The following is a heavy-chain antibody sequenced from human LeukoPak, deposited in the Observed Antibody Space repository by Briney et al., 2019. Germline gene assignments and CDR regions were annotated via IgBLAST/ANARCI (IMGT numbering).Heavy chain of an antibody. CDR3: RSADSSGYYSPDY. V-gene: IGHV4-61*02. CDR1: GGSISSGSYY. CDR2: IYTSGST. J-gene: IGHJ4*02. Sequence: SQTLSLTCTVSGGSISSGSYYWSWIRQPAGKGLEWIGRIYTSGSTNYNPSLKSRVTISVDTSKNQFSLKLSSVTAADTAVYYCRSADSSGYYSPDYWGQGTLVTVSS. D-gene: IGHD3-22*01.